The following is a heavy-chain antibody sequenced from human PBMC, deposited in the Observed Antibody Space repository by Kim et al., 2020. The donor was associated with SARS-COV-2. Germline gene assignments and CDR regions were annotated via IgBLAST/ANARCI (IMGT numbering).Heavy chain of an antibody. CDR3: ARSPAYYYDSSGYYWGD. V-gene: IGHV1-3*01. CDR2: INAGNGNT. J-gene: IGHJ4*02. Sequence: ASVKVSCKASGYTFTSYAMHWVRQAPGQRLEWMGWINAGNGNTKYSQKFQGRVTITRDTSASTAYMELSSLRSEDTAVYYCARSPAYYYDSSGYYWGDWGQGTLVTVSS. CDR1: GYTFTSYA. D-gene: IGHD3-22*01.